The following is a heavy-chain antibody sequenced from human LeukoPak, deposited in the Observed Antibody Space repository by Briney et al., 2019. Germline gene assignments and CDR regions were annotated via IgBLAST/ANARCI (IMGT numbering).Heavy chain of an antibody. CDR3: ARGGSGSGSSRGFDP. CDR1: GYTFTGFY. J-gene: IGHJ5*02. Sequence: ASVKVSCKASGYTFTGFYLHWVRQAPGQGLEWIGWLNPSSGDTNFAHNFRGRVTVTRDMSIATAYMELSGLTSDDTAVYYCARGGSGSGSSRGFDPWGQGTLVTVSS. V-gene: IGHV1-2*02. CDR2: LNPSSGDT. D-gene: IGHD3-10*01.